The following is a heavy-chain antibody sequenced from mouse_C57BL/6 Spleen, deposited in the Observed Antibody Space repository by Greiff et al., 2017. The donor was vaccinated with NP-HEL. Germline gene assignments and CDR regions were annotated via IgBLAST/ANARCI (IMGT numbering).Heavy chain of an antibody. CDR3: ARDWDGPLRGYFDY. V-gene: IGHV1-63*01. D-gene: IGHD4-1*01. CDR1: GYTFTNYW. CDR2: IYPGGGYT. J-gene: IGHJ2*01. Sequence: QVQLQQSGAELVRPGTSVKMSCKASGYTFTNYWIGWAKQRPGHGLEWIGDIYPGGGYTNYNEKFKGKATLTADKSSSTAYMQFSSLTSEDSAIYYCARDWDGPLRGYFDYWGQGTTLTVSS.